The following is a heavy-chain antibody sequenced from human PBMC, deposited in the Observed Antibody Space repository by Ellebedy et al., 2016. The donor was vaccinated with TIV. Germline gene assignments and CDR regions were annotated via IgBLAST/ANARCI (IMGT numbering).Heavy chain of an antibody. Sequence: GGSLRLSXAASGFSFSSYIMNWVRQAPGKGLEWVANIKQDGTETYYVDSVKGRFTISRDNAANSVYLQLSSLRADDTAVYYCARDSGFYCLDFWGQGTLVTVSS. J-gene: IGHJ4*02. D-gene: IGHD1-26*01. CDR1: GFSFSSYI. CDR2: IKQDGTET. CDR3: ARDSGFYCLDF. V-gene: IGHV3-7*01.